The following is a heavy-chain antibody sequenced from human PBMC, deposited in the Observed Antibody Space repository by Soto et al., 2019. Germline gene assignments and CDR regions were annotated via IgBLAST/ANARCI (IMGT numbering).Heavy chain of an antibody. J-gene: IGHJ6*02. CDR1: GGSFSGYY. D-gene: IGHD1-7*01. CDR2: INHSGST. CDR3: AREGLTGTIGLYYYYGMDV. Sequence: SETLSLTCAVYGGSFSGYYWSWIRQPPGKGLEWIGEINHSGSTNYNPSLKSRVTISVDTSKNQFSLKLSSVTAADTAVYYCAREGLTGTIGLYYYYGMDVWGQGTTVTVSS. V-gene: IGHV4-34*01.